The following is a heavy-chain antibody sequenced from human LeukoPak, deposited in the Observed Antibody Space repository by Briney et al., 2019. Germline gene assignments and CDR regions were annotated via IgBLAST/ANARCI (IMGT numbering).Heavy chain of an antibody. CDR3: ARVSFDTSGHKLNFDY. D-gene: IGHD3-22*01. CDR1: GYTFHSYD. Sequence: ASVKVSCKASGYTFHSYDINWVRQATGQGLEWMGWMHPNSGNTGYPQKFQGRVTMTRDTSISTAYMELSSLRSEDTGVYYCARVSFDTSGHKLNFDYWGHGTLVTVSS. J-gene: IGHJ4*01. CDR2: MHPNSGNT. V-gene: IGHV1-8*01.